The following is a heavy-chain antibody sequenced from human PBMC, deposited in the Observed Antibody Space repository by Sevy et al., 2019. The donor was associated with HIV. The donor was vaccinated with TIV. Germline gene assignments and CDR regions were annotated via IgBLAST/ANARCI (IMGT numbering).Heavy chain of an antibody. CDR2: INWNSGII. CDR1: GFTFDAHA. CDR3: ARDVSSGHTADSYYYYYGLDV. D-gene: IGHD6-19*01. Sequence: GGSLRLSCAASGFTFDAHAMHLVRQAPGKGLELVSGINWNSGIIAYADSVKGRFTISRDNATNSLHLQMNSLRTEDKALYFCARDVSSGHTADSYYYYYGLDVWGQGTTVTVSS. V-gene: IGHV3-9*01. J-gene: IGHJ6*02.